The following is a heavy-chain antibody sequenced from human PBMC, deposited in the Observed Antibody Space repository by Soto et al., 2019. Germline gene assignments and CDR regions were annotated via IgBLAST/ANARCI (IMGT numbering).Heavy chain of an antibody. CDR2: IRDKAHHYAT. D-gene: IGHD1-26*01. CDR3: TRPTSGSYGDDSDY. CDR1: GFSFSDSA. V-gene: IGHV3-73*02. Sequence: EVPLVESGGVWVQPGGSLKLSCSGSGFSFSDSAIHWVRQASGQGLEWVGRIRDKAHHYATAYDVSVRGRFTISRDDSENTAYLQMNSLKTEDTAVYYCTRPTSGSYGDDSDYWGQGTLVTVSS. J-gene: IGHJ4*02.